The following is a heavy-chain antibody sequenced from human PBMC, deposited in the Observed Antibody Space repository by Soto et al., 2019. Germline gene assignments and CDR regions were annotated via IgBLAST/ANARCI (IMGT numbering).Heavy chain of an antibody. Sequence: GGSLRLSCAASGFTFSSYGMHWVRQAPGKGLEWVAVISYDGSNKYYADTEKGRFTISRDNSKNTLYRQMNSLRAEDTAVYYCAKDQYDCSGSIPGGIWGQGTMVTVSS. J-gene: IGHJ3*02. D-gene: IGHD3-22*01. CDR3: AKDQYDCSGSIPGGI. V-gene: IGHV3-30*18. CDR1: GFTFSSYG. CDR2: ISYDGSNK.